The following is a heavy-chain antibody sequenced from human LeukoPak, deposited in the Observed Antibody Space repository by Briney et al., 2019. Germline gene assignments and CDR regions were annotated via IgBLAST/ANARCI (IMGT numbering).Heavy chain of an antibody. Sequence: ASVKVSCEASGGTFSSYAISWVRQAPGQGLEWMGGIIPIFGTANYAQKFQGRVTITADKSTSTAYMELSSLRSEDTAVYYCAREGYSSSWYGGNWFDPWGQGTLVTVSS. CDR1: GGTFSSYA. CDR2: IIPIFGTA. CDR3: AREGYSSSWYGGNWFDP. J-gene: IGHJ5*02. V-gene: IGHV1-69*06. D-gene: IGHD6-13*01.